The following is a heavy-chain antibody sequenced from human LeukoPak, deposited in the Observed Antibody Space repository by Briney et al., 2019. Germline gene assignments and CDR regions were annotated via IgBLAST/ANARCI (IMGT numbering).Heavy chain of an antibody. CDR2: IYYTGST. CDR3: ARAVDPLYYGMDV. Sequence: SETLSLTCSVFGGSIIRSSFYWGWIRQTPGKGLEWIGSIYYTGSTYSNPSLRSRVTISVDKSKNQFSLKLSSVTAADTAVYYCARAVDPLYYGMDVWGQGTTVTVSS. CDR1: GGSIIRSSFY. D-gene: IGHD4-23*01. V-gene: IGHV4-39*07. J-gene: IGHJ6*02.